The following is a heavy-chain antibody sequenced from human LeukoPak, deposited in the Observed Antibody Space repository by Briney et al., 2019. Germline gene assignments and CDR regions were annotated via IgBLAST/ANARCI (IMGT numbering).Heavy chain of an antibody. D-gene: IGHD1-1*01. CDR3: ATRTRKTAAFGY. CDR2: FDPEDGET. Sequence: ASVKVSCKVSGYTLTELSMHWVRQAPGKGLEWMGGFDPEDGETIYAQKFQGRVTMTEDTSTDTAYMELSSLRSEDTAVYYCATRTRKTAAFGYWGQGTLVTVSS. V-gene: IGHV1-24*01. J-gene: IGHJ4*02. CDR1: GYTLTELS.